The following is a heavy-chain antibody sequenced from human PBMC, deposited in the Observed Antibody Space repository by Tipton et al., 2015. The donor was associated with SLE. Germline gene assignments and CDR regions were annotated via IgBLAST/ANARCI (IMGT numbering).Heavy chain of an antibody. Sequence: SLRLSCAASGFTVSSNYMSWVRQAPGKGLEWVSVIYSGGSTYYADSVKGRFTISRDNSKNTLYLQMNSLRAEDTAVYYCARDGGIAAAALYMDVWGKGTTVTVSS. D-gene: IGHD6-13*01. CDR2: IYSGGST. CDR3: ARDGGIAAAALYMDV. CDR1: GFTVSSNY. J-gene: IGHJ6*03. V-gene: IGHV3-53*01.